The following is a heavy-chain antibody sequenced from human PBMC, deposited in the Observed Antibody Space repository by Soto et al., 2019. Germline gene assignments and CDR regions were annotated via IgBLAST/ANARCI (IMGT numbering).Heavy chain of an antibody. CDR2: ISGSGGTT. Sequence: EVHLLESGGGLVQPGGSLRLSCAASGFTFSSYAMSWVRQAPGKGLEWVSTISGSGGTTYYADSVKGRFTISRDNSKNTLYLQMNRQRAQHTAIYYCAKNRETGTTGGLDYWGQGTLFTVCS. CDR3: AKNRETGTTGGLDY. D-gene: IGHD1-1*01. V-gene: IGHV3-23*01. CDR1: GFTFSSYA. J-gene: IGHJ4*02.